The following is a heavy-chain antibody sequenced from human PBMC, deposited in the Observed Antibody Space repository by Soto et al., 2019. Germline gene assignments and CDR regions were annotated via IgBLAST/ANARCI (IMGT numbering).Heavy chain of an antibody. CDR1: GDSMRTNSYY. CDR3: ARLGCTSASCYAWGYYYYGVDI. D-gene: IGHD2-2*01. J-gene: IGHJ6*02. CDR2: IYYSGST. V-gene: IGHV4-39*01. Sequence: SETLSLTCTVSGDSMRTNSYYWGWLRQPPGKGLEWIGSIYYSGSTHYNPSLKSRVTISVDTSKNQFSLMLRSVTATDSAVYYCARLGCTSASCYAWGYYYYGVDIWGQGATVTVSS.